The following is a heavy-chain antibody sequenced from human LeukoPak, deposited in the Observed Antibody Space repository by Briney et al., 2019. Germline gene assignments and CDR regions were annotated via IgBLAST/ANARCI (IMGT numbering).Heavy chain of an antibody. CDR1: GFTFSSYE. D-gene: IGHD2-15*01. CDR2: ISSSGSNI. V-gene: IGHV3-48*03. J-gene: IGHJ4*02. CDR3: AKPRAVVVAASFDY. Sequence: GGSLRLSCAASGFTFSSYEMNWVRQAPGKGPEWVSYISSSGSNIKYADSVKGRFTISRGNAKNSVYLQMNSLRAEDTAVYYCAKPRAVVVAASFDYWGQGTLVTVSS.